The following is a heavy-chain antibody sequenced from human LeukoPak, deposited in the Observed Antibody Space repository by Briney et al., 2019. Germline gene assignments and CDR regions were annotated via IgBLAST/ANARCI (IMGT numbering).Heavy chain of an antibody. Sequence: GGSLRLSCAASGFTVSSNYMNWVRQAPGKGLEWVSMIYPNGNTFYTDSVKGRFTISRDNAKNSLFLQMNSLRVEDTAVYYCARVVGAPGDAFDIWGQGTMVTVSS. J-gene: IGHJ3*02. CDR2: IYPNGNT. CDR1: GFTVSSNY. CDR3: ARVVGAPGDAFDI. D-gene: IGHD1-26*01. V-gene: IGHV3-66*01.